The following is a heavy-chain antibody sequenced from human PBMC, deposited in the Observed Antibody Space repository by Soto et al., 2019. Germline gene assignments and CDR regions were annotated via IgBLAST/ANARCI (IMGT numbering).Heavy chain of an antibody. CDR1: GFTFSNAW. CDR3: TTARTGDLRVDI. D-gene: IGHD7-27*01. CDR2: IKSKTDGGTT. V-gene: IGHV3-15*01. Sequence: GGSLRLSCAASGFTFSNAWMSWVRQAPGKGLEWVGRIKSKTDGGTTDYAAPVKGRFTISRDDSKNTLYLQMNSLKTEDTAVYYCTTARTGDLRVDIWGQGTMVTVSS. J-gene: IGHJ3*02.